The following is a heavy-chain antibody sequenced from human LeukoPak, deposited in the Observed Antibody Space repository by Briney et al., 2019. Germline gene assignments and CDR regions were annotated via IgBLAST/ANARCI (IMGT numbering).Heavy chain of an antibody. D-gene: IGHD2-2*01. V-gene: IGHV3-23*01. CDR3: ASSRSTSLNYGMDV. J-gene: IGHJ6*02. Sequence: GGSLRLSCAASRLTVSTYAVNWVREALGAGREWVSDISGSGDSTCYADSVKGRFIISRDNSKNTLYLQMNSLRAEDTAVYYCASSRSTSLNYGMDVWGQGTTVTVSS. CDR1: RLTVSTYA. CDR2: ISGSGDST.